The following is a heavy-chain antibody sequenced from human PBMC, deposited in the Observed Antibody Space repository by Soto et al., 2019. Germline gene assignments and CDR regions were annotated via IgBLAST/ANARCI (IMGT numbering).Heavy chain of an antibody. CDR1: GFTFSSYS. Sequence: GGSLRLSCAASGFTFSSYSMNWVRQAPGKGLEWVSSISSSSSYIYYADSVKGRFPISRDNAKNSLYLQMNSLRAEDTAVYYCARPQKDNDYSNYFSPPDYYYYYMDVWGKGTTVTVSS. D-gene: IGHD4-4*01. V-gene: IGHV3-21*01. CDR2: ISSSSSYI. J-gene: IGHJ6*03. CDR3: ARPQKDNDYSNYFSPPDYYYYYMDV.